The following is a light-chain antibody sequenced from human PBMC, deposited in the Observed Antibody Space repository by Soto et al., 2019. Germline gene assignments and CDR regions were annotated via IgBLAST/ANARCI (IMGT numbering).Light chain of an antibody. CDR3: MQSLNTPRFT. J-gene: IGKJ3*01. CDR2: LGS. V-gene: IGKV2-28*01. Sequence: DVVLTQSPLSLPVTPGEPASISCRSSQSLLDSAGFVYLEWYLQKPGHSPQLLIYLGSNRASGVPDRFSGSVSGTDFTLRISRVEAEDVGIYYCMQSLNTPRFTFGPGTKVDLK. CDR1: QSLLDSAGFVY.